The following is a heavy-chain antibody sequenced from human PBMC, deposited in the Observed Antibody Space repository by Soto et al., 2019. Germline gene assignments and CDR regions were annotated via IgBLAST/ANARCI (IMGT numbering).Heavy chain of an antibody. Sequence: PSETLSLTCAVYGGSFSGYYWSWIRQPPGKGLEWIGEINHSGSTNYNPSLKSRVTISVDTSNNQFSLKLRSVTAADTAVYYCASGSWNILTVFFDYWGQGALVTVSS. CDR3: ASGSWNILTVFFDY. D-gene: IGHD3-9*01. CDR1: GGSFSGYY. V-gene: IGHV4-34*01. CDR2: INHSGST. J-gene: IGHJ4*02.